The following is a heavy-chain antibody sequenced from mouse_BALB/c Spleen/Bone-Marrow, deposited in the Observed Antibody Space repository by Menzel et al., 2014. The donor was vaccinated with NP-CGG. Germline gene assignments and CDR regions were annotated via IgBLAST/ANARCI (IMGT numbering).Heavy chain of an antibody. V-gene: IGHV1S16*01. CDR2: INPSNGGT. CDR1: GYTFXSYW. J-gene: IGHJ2*01. Sequence: QVQLQQSGAELVKPGASVKLSCKAFGYTFXSYWMHWVKLWPGQGFEWIGEINPSNGGTNYNEKFKRKATLTVDKSSSTAYMQLSSLTSEDSAVYYCTIGGFDYWGQGTTLTVSS. CDR3: TIGGFDY.